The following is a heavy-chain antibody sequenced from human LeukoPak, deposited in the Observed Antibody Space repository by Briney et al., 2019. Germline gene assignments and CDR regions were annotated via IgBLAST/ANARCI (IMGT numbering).Heavy chain of an antibody. Sequence: SETLSLTCTVSGGSISSYYWSWIRQPPGKGLEWIGYIYYSGSTNYDPSLKSRVTISVDTSKNQFSLKLSSVTAADTAVYYCARGTVAVYDWFDPWGQGTLVTVSS. J-gene: IGHJ5*02. V-gene: IGHV4-59*01. CDR1: GGSISSYY. D-gene: IGHD1-14*01. CDR3: ARGTVAVYDWFDP. CDR2: IYYSGST.